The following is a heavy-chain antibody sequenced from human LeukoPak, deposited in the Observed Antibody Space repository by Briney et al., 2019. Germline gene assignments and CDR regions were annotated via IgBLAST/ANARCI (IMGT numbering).Heavy chain of an antibody. CDR2: INPNSGGP. CDR3: ARLRIAANWFDP. D-gene: IGHD6-13*01. CDR1: GYSFTGYY. J-gene: IGHJ5*02. Sequence: ASVKVSCKTSGYSFTGYYIHWVRQAPGQGLEWMGRINPNSGGPNYGQKFQGTVTMTRDTSISTAYMELSRLRSDDTAVYYCARLRIAANWFDPWGQGTLVTVSS. V-gene: IGHV1-2*06.